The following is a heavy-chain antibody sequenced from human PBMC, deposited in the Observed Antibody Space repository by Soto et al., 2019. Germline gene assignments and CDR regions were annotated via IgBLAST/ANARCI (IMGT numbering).Heavy chain of an antibody. Sequence: GGSLRLSCAASGFTVSSNYMSWVRQAPGKGLEWVSVIYSGGSTYYADSVKGRFTISRDNSKNTLYLQMNSLRAEDTAVYYCARDLSPPYCSSTSCYTGGFDPWGQGTLVTVSS. J-gene: IGHJ5*02. CDR3: ARDLSPPYCSSTSCYTGGFDP. CDR1: GFTVSSNY. V-gene: IGHV3-53*01. CDR2: IYSGGST. D-gene: IGHD2-2*02.